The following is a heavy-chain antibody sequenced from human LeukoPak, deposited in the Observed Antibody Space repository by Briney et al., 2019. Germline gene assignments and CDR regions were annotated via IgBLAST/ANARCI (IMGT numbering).Heavy chain of an antibody. J-gene: IGHJ4*02. Sequence: SVKVSCKASGGTFSSYAISWLRQAPGQGLEWMGRIIPIFGTANYAQKFPGRVTITTDESTSTAYMELSSLRSEDTAVYYCARDRYSSSPGWLSYFDYWGQGTLVTVSS. CDR3: ARDRYSSSPGWLSYFDY. V-gene: IGHV1-69*05. CDR2: IIPIFGTA. CDR1: GGTFSSYA. D-gene: IGHD6-6*01.